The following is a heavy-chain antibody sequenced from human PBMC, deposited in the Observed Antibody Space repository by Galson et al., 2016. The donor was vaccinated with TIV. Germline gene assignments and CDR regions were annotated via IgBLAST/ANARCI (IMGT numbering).Heavy chain of an antibody. D-gene: IGHD1-26*01. CDR3: SRSERGSYTGFDY. Sequence: SVKVSCKASGYPLIGYFMHWVRQAPGQGLEWMGWIDPNSGGTEYAQKFQGRITMTRDKSIGTAYMELNRLRSDDTALYFCSRSERGSYTGFDYWGRGPRSPSPQ. V-gene: IGHV1-2*02. CDR2: IDPNSGGT. J-gene: IGHJ4*02. CDR1: GYPLIGYF.